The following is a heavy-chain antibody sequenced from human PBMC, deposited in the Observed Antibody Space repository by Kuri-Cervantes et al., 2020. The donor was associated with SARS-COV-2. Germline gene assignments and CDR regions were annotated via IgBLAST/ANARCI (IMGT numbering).Heavy chain of an antibody. D-gene: IGHD6-19*01. V-gene: IGHV3-33*01. J-gene: IGHJ4*02. CDR2: IWYDGSNK. CDR1: GFTFSSYG. Sequence: GGSLRLSCAASGFTFSSYGMHWVRQAPGKRLEWVAVIWYDGSNKYYADSVKCRFTISRDNSKNTLYLQVNSLRAEDTAVYYCARSQQWLEPNFDYWGQGTLVTVSS. CDR3: ARSQQWLEPNFDY.